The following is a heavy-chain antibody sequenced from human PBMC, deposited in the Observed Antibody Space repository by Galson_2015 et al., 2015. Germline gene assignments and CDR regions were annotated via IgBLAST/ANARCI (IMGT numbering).Heavy chain of an antibody. CDR2: IKGDGSKR. V-gene: IGHV3-7*01. Sequence: SLRLSCAASGFTFRTYWMSWVRQAPGRGLEWVSNIKGDGSKRDHADSVKGRFIISRDNAKNSLFLQMNSLRGDDTAIYYCARDGPGFGAYGFWGQGAMVTVSA. CDR3: ARDGPGFGAYGF. J-gene: IGHJ3*01. D-gene: IGHD3-10*01. CDR1: GFTFRTYW.